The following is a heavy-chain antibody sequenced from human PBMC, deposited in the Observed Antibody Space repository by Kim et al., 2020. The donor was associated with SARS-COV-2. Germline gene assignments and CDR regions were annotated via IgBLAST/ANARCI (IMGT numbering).Heavy chain of an antibody. J-gene: IGHJ4*02. D-gene: IGHD6-6*01. CDR3: ATDLGGSSDY. Sequence: ETIYAQKFPGSVTMTEDKSTDPAYMELSSLRSEDTAVYYCATDLGGSSDYWGQGTLVTVSS. CDR2: ET. V-gene: IGHV1-24*01.